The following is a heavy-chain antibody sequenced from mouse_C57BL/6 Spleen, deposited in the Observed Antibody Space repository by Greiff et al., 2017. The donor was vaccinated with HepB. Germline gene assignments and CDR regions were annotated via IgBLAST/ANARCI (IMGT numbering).Heavy chain of an antibody. CDR3: ARVDYGYWYFDV. V-gene: IGHV5-16*01. D-gene: IGHD1-1*02. CDR2: INYDGSST. Sequence: DVKLVESEGGLVQPGSSMKLSCTASGFTFSDYYMAWVRQVPEKGLEWVANINYDGSSTYYLDSLKSRFIISRDNAKNILYLQMSSLKSEDTATYYCARVDYGYWYFDVWGTGTTVTVSS. CDR1: GFTFSDYY. J-gene: IGHJ1*03.